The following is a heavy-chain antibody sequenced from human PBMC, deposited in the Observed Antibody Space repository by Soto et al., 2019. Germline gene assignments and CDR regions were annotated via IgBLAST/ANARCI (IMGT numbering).Heavy chain of an antibody. D-gene: IGHD1-26*01. CDR1: GLMFNSYA. CDR2: LSGSGDAP. CDR3: VSGTYKLEY. V-gene: IGHV3-23*01. Sequence: EVHLLESGGGLVQPGGSLRLSCAVSGLMFNSYAMSWVRQAPGKGLEWVSGLSGSGDAPLYADSVRGRFTISRDNSKNTRFLQMNSLSAEDTAVYYCVSGTYKLEYWGQGTLVTVSS. J-gene: IGHJ4*02.